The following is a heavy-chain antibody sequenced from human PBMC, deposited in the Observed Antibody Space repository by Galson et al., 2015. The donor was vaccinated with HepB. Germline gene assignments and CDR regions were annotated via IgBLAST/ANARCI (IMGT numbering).Heavy chain of an antibody. V-gene: IGHV6-1*01. CDR3: ARGIEMATIENRYYFDY. CDR2: TYYRSKWYN. D-gene: IGHD5-24*01. J-gene: IGHJ4*02. CDR1: GDSVSSHSAA. Sequence: CAISGDSVSSHSAAWNWIRQSPSRGLEWLGRTYYRSKWYNDYAVSVKSRITINPDTSKNQFSLQLNSVTPEDTAVYYCARGIEMATIENRYYFDYWGQGTLVTVSS.